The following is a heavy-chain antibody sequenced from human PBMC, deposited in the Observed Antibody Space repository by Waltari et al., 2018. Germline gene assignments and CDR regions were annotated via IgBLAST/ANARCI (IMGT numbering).Heavy chain of an antibody. CDR2: IYYSGST. J-gene: IGHJ4*02. D-gene: IGHD1-26*01. Sequence: QLQLQESGPGLVKPSETLSLTCTVSGGSISSSSYYWGWIRQPPGKGREWIGSIYYSGSTYYNPSLKSRVTISVDTSKNQFSLKLSSVTAADTAVYYCAGGEGARYFDYWGQGTLVTVSS. CDR1: GGSISSSSYY. V-gene: IGHV4-39*01. CDR3: AGGEGARYFDY.